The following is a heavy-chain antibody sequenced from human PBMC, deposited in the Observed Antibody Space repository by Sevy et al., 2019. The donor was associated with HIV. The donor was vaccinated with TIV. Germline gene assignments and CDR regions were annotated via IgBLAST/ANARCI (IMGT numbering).Heavy chain of an antibody. CDR2: FDPEDGER. J-gene: IGHJ4*02. CDR1: GYTLIGLS. V-gene: IGHV1-24*01. CDR3: AKSREFYDDNSGYFDY. D-gene: IGHD3-22*01. Sequence: ASVKVSCKVSGYTLIGLSMHWVRQAPGKGLEWMGRFDPEDGERIYEQKFQGRVTITEDTSTDAANMELSSLRSEDTAVYYCAKSREFYDDNSGYFDYWGQGTLVTVSS.